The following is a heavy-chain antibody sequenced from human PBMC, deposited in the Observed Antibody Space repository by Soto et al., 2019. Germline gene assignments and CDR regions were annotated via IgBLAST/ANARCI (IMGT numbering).Heavy chain of an antibody. V-gene: IGHV3-23*01. CDR2: ISGSGGST. D-gene: IGHD6-13*01. CDR3: AKENGYSRSWFEFDY. Sequence: EVQLLESGGGLVQPGGSLRLSCAASGFTFSSYAMSWVRQAPWKGLEWVSAISGSGGSTYYADSVKGRFTISRDNSKNPLYLQMTSLRAEDTAVYYCAKENGYSRSWFEFDYWGQGTLVTVSS. J-gene: IGHJ4*02. CDR1: GFTFSSYA.